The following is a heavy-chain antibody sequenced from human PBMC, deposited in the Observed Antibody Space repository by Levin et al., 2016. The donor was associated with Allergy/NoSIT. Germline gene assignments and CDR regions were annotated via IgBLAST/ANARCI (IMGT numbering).Heavy chain of an antibody. D-gene: IGHD5-12*01. CDR1: GFTFDVYA. V-gene: IGHV3-9*01. Sequence: SLKISCVASGFTFDVYAMYWVRQAPGKGLEWVSSISWNGGFIDYADSVKGRFSVSRDNAKNSLYLQMNSLKIEDTALCYCARVGWGYSLGQGLDGWGQGTTVTVSS. CDR2: ISWNGGFI. J-gene: IGHJ6*02. CDR3: ARVGWGYSLGQGLDG.